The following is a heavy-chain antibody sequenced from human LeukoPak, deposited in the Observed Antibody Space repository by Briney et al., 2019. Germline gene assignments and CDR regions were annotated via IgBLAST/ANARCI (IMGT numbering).Heavy chain of an antibody. D-gene: IGHD5-18*01. CDR3: ARGDTAMVAKSYYYYYGMDV. J-gene: IGHJ6*02. CDR1: GGSISSGGYY. V-gene: IGHV4-31*03. Sequence: SQTLSLTCTVSGGSISSGGYYWSWIRQHPGKGLEWIGYIYYSGSTYYNPSLKSRVTISVDTSKNQFSLKLSSVTAADTAVYYCARGDTAMVAKSYYYYYGMDVWGQGTTVTVSS. CDR2: IYYSGST.